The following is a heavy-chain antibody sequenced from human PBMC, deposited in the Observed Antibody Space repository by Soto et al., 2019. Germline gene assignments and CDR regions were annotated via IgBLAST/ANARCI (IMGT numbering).Heavy chain of an antibody. CDR1: GYTFTSYD. CDR2: MNPNSGNT. V-gene: IGHV1-8*01. Sequence: GGSVKVSCKASGYTFTSYDINWVRQATGQGLEWMGWMNPNSGNTGYAQKFQGRVTMTRNTSISTAYMELSSLRSEDTAVYYCASLKVEWLGNYYYYYGMDVWGQGTTVTVSS. J-gene: IGHJ6*02. CDR3: ASLKVEWLGNYYYYYGMDV. D-gene: IGHD6-19*01.